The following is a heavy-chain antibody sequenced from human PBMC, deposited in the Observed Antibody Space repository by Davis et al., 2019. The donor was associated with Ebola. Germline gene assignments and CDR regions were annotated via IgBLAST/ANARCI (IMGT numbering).Heavy chain of an antibody. V-gene: IGHV3-23*01. CDR2: ITGDTHST. D-gene: IGHD6-19*01. CDR3: AKSPSSGWQPWFDP. CDR1: GFPFSNFA. Sequence: PGGSLRLSCAASGFPFSNFAMSWVRRAPGKGLEWVSTITGDTHSTYYADSVKGRFTISRDNSKNTLSLQMDSLRADDTAVYYCAKSPSSGWQPWFDPWGQGTLVTVSS. J-gene: IGHJ5*02.